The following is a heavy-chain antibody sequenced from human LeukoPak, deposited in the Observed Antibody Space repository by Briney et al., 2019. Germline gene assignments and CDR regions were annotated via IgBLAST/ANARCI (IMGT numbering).Heavy chain of an antibody. V-gene: IGHV4-31*01. CDR2: IYYSGST. J-gene: IGHJ4*02. CDR1: GGSISSGGYY. Sequence: SETLSLTCTVSGGSISSGGYYWSWLRQHPGKGLEWIGYIYYSGSTYYNPSLKSQITISVDTSKNQFSLKLSSVTAADTAVYYCARSLDTAMVTFDYWGQGTLVTVSS. D-gene: IGHD5-18*01. CDR3: ARSLDTAMVTFDY.